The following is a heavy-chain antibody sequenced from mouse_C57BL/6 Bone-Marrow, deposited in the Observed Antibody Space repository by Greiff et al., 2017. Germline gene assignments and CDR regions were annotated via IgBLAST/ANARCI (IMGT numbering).Heavy chain of an antibody. CDR3: ARAEIYYYAY. J-gene: IGHJ2*01. Sequence: QVQLQQSGAELVRPGASVKLSCKASGYTFTSYGISWVKQRPGQGLEWIGEIYPRSGNTYYNEKFKGKATLTADKSSSTAYMELRSLTSEDSAVYFCARAEIYYYAYWGQGTTLTVSS. CDR1: GYTFTSYG. D-gene: IGHD1-1*01. CDR2: IYPRSGNT. V-gene: IGHV1-81*01.